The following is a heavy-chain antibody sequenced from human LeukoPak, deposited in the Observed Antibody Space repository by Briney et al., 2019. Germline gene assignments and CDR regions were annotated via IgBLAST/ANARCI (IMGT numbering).Heavy chain of an antibody. D-gene: IGHD6-13*01. CDR1: GGSFNGYY. CDR2: IDHSGRT. J-gene: IGHJ4*02. Sequence: SETLSLTCAVYGGSFNGYYWSWIRQSPGKGLEWIGVIDHSGRTNSNPSLKSRVIISVDMSKNQFSLKLTSVTAADTAVYYCARKSIVTAGRKPYDYWDQGTLVTVSS. CDR3: ARKSIVTAGRKPYDY. V-gene: IGHV4-34*01.